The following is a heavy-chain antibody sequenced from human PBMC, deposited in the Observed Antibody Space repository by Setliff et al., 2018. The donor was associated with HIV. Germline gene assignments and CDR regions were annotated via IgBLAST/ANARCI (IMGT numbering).Heavy chain of an antibody. CDR2: INTDGSRR. CDR3: AREIRAGNYPPYSYYFYMDV. D-gene: IGHD4-4*01. V-gene: IGHV3-74*01. Sequence: GGSLRLSCVASGFTFSTYSMNWVRQAPGKGLVWVSRINTDGSRRSYVDSVKGRFTISKDNAKNKLFLQMNSLRAEDTAVYHCAREIRAGNYPPYSYYFYMDVWGKGTTVTVSS. J-gene: IGHJ6*03. CDR1: GFTFSTYS.